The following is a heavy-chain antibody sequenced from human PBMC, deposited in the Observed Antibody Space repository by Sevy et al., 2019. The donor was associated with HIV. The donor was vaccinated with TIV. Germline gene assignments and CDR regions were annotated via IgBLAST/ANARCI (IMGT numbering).Heavy chain of an antibody. J-gene: IGHJ6*04. CDR3: ARDGGSRVMDV. CDR1: GFTVSSNY. Sequence: GGSLRLSCAASGFTVSSNYMNWVRQAPGKGLEWVSVIYNGGSTYYADSVKGRFTISRDNSKNTLYLQMNSLRAEDAAVYYCARDGGSRVMDVWGKGTTVTVSS. V-gene: IGHV3-66*02. D-gene: IGHD6-13*01. CDR2: IYNGGST.